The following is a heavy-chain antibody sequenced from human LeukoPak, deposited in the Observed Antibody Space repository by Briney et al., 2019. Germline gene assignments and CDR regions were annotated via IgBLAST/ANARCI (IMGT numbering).Heavy chain of an antibody. CDR1: GFTFSNYG. D-gene: IGHD6-13*01. CDR3: TRERISGIAAFDY. Sequence: PGRSLRLSCAASGFTFSNYGMHWVRQAPGKGLEWVAVIWYDGINKFYADSVRGRFTISRDNSKNTVYLQMNSLRAEDTAVYYCTRERISGIAAFDYWGQGTLVTVSS. J-gene: IGHJ4*02. CDR2: IWYDGINK. V-gene: IGHV3-33*01.